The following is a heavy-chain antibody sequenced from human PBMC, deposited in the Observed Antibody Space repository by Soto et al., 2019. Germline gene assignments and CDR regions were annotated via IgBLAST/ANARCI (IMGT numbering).Heavy chain of an antibody. CDR1: GGSIISGDYH. J-gene: IGHJ5*02. CDR3: ARDLYLRYWFDP. D-gene: IGHD3-16*02. CDR2: IYYSGST. Sequence: PSETLSLTCTFSGGSIISGDYHWSWIRQPPGKGLEWIGYIYYSGSTYYNPSLKSRVTISVDTSKNQFSLKLSSVTAADTAVYYCARDLYLRYWFDPWGQGTLVTVSS. V-gene: IGHV4-30-4*01.